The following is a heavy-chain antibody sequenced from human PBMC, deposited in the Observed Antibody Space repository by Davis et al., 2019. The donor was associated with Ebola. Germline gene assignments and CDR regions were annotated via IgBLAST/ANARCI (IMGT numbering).Heavy chain of an antibody. Sequence: GESLKISCAASGFTFSSYAMSWIRQAPGKGLEWVSYISSSSSYTNYADSVKGRFTISRDNAKNSLYLQMNSLRAEDTALYYCAKDIAAAGSTGYYGMDVWGQGTTVTVSS. CDR1: GFTFSSYA. V-gene: IGHV3-11*05. D-gene: IGHD6-13*01. J-gene: IGHJ6*02. CDR2: ISSSSSYT. CDR3: AKDIAAAGSTGYYGMDV.